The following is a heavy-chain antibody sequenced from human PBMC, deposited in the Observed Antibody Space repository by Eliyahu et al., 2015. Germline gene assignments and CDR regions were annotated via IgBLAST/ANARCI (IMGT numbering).Heavy chain of an antibody. D-gene: IGHD3-22*01. CDR1: GFTFSNAX. CDR3: TTDPGSSGYYPGPVDY. CDR2: IKSKTDGGTT. J-gene: IGHJ4*02. V-gene: IGHV3-15*01. Sequence: EVQLVESGGGLVKPGGSLRLSCAASGFTFSNAXMSWVRQAPGKGLEWVGRIKSKTDGGTTDYAAPVKGRFTISRDDSKNTLYLQMNSLKTEDTAVYYCTTDPGSSGYYPGPVDYWGQGTLVTVSS.